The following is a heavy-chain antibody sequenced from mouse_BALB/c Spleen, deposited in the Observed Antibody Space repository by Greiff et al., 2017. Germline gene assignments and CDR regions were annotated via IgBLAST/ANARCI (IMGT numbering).Heavy chain of an antibody. V-gene: IGHV5-4*02. D-gene: IGHD4-1*01. J-gene: IGHJ3*01. CDR3: ARDRRLEDAY. CDR2: ISDGGSYT. CDR1: GFTFSDYY. Sequence: EVMLVESGGGLVKPGGSLKLSCAASGFTFSDYYMYWVRQTPEQRLEWVATISDGGSYTYYPDSVKGRFTISRDNAKNNLYLQMSSLKSEDTAMYYCARDRRLEDAYWGQGTLVTVSA.